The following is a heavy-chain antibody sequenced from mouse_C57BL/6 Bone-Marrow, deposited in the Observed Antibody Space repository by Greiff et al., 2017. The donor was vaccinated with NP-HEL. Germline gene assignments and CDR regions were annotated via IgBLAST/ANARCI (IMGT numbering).Heavy chain of an antibody. CDR1: GYTFTDYN. J-gene: IGHJ2*01. CDR2: INPNNGGT. Sequence: DVQLQESGPELVKPGASVKIPCKASGYTFTDYNMDWVKQSHGKSLEWIGDINPNNGGTIYNQKFKGKATLTVDKSSSTAYMELRSLTSEETAVYYCARGLTMRHVYYFDYWGQGTTLTVSS. D-gene: IGHD1-1*02. CDR3: ARGLTMRHVYYFDY. V-gene: IGHV1-18*01.